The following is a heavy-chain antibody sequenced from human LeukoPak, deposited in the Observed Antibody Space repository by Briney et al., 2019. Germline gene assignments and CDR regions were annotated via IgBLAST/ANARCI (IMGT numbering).Heavy chain of an antibody. V-gene: IGHV4-4*07. CDR3: ARGWFDP. CDR2: IYTSGST. J-gene: IGHJ5*02. CDR1: GGSVTILY. Sequence: PSETLSLTSTLPGGSVTILYGRCVRQPAGKGLEWIGRIYTSGSTNYNPSHKSRVTMSGDTSKKQSALKLSSMTEADTAVHYWARGWFDPWGQGTLVTVSS.